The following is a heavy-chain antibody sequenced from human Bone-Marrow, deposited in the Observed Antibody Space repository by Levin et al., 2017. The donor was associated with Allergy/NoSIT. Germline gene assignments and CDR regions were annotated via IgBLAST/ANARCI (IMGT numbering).Heavy chain of an antibody. D-gene: IGHD6-19*01. CDR3: ARRRRIAVAGKNYYYYYMDV. J-gene: IGHJ6*03. CDR1: GFTFRSYG. CDR2: IWYDGSNK. Sequence: LSLTCAASGFTFRSYGMHWVRQAPGKGLEWVAVIWYDGSNKYYADSVKGRFTISRDNSKNTLYLQMNSLRAEDTAVYYCARRRRIAVAGKNYYYYYMDVWGKGTTVTVSS. V-gene: IGHV3-33*01.